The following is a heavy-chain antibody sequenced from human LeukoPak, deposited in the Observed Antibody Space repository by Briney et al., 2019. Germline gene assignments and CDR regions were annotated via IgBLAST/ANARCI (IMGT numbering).Heavy chain of an antibody. Sequence: GGSLRLSCAASGFTFSSYAMSWVRQAPGKGLEWVSAISGSGGSTYYADSVKGRFTISRDNSKNTLYLQMNSLRAEDTAVYYCAREDAYYDILTGYYRDYYYGMDVWGQGTTVTVSS. CDR1: GFTFSSYA. CDR3: AREDAYYDILTGYYRDYYYGMDV. J-gene: IGHJ6*02. D-gene: IGHD3-9*01. CDR2: ISGSGGST. V-gene: IGHV3-23*01.